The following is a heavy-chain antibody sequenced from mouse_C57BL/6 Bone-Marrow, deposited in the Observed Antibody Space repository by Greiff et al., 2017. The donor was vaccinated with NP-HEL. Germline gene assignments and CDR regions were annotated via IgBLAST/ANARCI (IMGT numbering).Heavy chain of an antibody. CDR1: GFTFTDYY. CDR2: IRNKANGYTT. J-gene: IGHJ2*01. Sequence: EVHLVESGGGLVQPGGSLSLSCAASGFTFTDYYMSWVRQPPGKALEWLGFIRNKANGYTTEYSASVQGRFTISRDNSQSILYLQMNALRAEDSATYYCARSGGNYFDYWGQGTTLTVSS. CDR3: ARSGGNYFDY. V-gene: IGHV7-3*01.